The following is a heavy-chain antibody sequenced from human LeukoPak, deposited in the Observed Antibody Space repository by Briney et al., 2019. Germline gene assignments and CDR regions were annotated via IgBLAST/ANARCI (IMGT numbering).Heavy chain of an antibody. CDR1: GFTFSDYY. V-gene: IGHV3-11*06. D-gene: IGHD3-16*02. J-gene: IGHJ4*02. Sequence: GGSLRLSCAASGFTFSDYYMSWIRQAPGKGLEWVSYISSSSYTNYVDSVKGRFTISRDNAKNSLYLQMNSLRAEDTAVYYCARFYYDYVWRSYRYTQFDYWGQGTLVTVSS. CDR2: ISSSSYT. CDR3: ARFYYDYVWRSYRYTQFDY.